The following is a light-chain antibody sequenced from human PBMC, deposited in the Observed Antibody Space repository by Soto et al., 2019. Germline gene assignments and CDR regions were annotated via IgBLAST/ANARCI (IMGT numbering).Light chain of an antibody. Sequence: DIQMTQSPSSVSASVGDRVTISCRASQGISTWLAWYQQKPGKAPNLLIYGASTLQSGVPSRFSGSGSGTDFILTISSLQPEDCATYYCQQANSIPVTFGGGTKVEIK. V-gene: IGKV1-12*01. J-gene: IGKJ4*01. CDR2: GAS. CDR3: QQANSIPVT. CDR1: QGISTW.